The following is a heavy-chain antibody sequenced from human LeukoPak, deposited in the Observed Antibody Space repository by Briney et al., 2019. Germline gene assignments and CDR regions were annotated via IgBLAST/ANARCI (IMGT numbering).Heavy chain of an antibody. CDR3: AKDRTQQPYGISDY. CDR2: ICGSGDRT. Sequence: GGSLRLSCAASGFTFNIYAMTWVRQDPGKGLEWVSAICGSGDRTYYADSVKGRFTISRDNSKNTLYLQMNSLRAEDTAVYYCAKDRTQQPYGISDYWGQGTLVTVSS. D-gene: IGHD6-13*01. CDR1: GFTFNIYA. J-gene: IGHJ4*02. V-gene: IGHV3-23*01.